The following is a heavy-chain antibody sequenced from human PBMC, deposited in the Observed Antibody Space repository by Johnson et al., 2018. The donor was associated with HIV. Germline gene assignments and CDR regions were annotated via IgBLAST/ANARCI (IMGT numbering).Heavy chain of an antibody. CDR1: GFTFSDYY. Sequence: QMLLVESGGGLVKPGGSLRLSCAASGFTFSDYYMSWIRQAPGKGLEWVSYISSSGSTIYYADSVKGLFTISRDNSKNTLYLQMNSLRAEDTAVYYCARDKGGIVGYDAFDIWGQGTMVTVSS. D-gene: IGHD1-26*01. CDR2: ISSSGSTI. V-gene: IGHV3-11*04. CDR3: ARDKGGIVGYDAFDI. J-gene: IGHJ3*02.